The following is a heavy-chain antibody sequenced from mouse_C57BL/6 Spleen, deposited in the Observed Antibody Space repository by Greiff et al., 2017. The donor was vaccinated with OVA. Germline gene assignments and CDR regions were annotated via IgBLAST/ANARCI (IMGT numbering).Heavy chain of an antibody. D-gene: IGHD1-1*01. Sequence: VQLQQSGPELVKPGASVKISCKASGYAFSSSWMNWVKQRPGKGLEWIGRIYPGDGDTNYNGKFKGKATLTADKSSSTAYMQLSSLTSEDSAVYFGARSPTVVARGGAYWGQGTLVTVSA. CDR3: ARSPTVVARGGAY. V-gene: IGHV1-82*01. J-gene: IGHJ3*01. CDR1: GYAFSSSW. CDR2: IYPGDGDT.